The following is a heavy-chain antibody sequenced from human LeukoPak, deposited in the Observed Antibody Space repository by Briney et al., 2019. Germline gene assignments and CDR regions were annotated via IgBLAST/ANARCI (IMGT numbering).Heavy chain of an antibody. J-gene: IGHJ5*02. Sequence: SETLSLTCTVSGGSFTSYYWSWIRQPSGRGLEWIGYIYYTGNTNYNPSLKSRVTISMDTSKNQFSLKLSAVTAADTAVYYCARGYYDSRGSSNPFDPWGQGTLVTVSS. D-gene: IGHD3-22*01. V-gene: IGHV4-59*01. CDR2: IYYTGNT. CDR1: GGSFTSYY. CDR3: ARGYYDSRGSSNPFDP.